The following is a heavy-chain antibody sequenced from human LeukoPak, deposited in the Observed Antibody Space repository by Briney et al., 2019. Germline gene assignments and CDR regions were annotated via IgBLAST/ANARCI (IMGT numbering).Heavy chain of an antibody. Sequence: GGSLRLSCAASGFTVCSNYMTWVRQAPGKGLEWVSVIYSGGSTYYADSVKGRFTISRHNSKNTLYLQMNSLRAEDTAVYYCARAATYYDSSGYYYWGQGTLVTVSS. V-gene: IGHV3-53*04. D-gene: IGHD3-22*01. CDR2: IYSGGST. CDR3: ARAATYYDSSGYYY. CDR1: GFTVCSNY. J-gene: IGHJ4*02.